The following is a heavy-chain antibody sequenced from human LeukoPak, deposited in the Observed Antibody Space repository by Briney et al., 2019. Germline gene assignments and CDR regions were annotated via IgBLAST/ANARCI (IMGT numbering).Heavy chain of an antibody. CDR2: ISGSGGST. CDR3: AKDVRHRLGAGPKPGWFDP. CDR1: GFTFSSYA. J-gene: IGHJ5*02. V-gene: IGHV3-23*01. D-gene: IGHD6-13*01. Sequence: GGSLRLSCAASGFTFSSYAMSWVRQAPGKGLEWVSAISGSGGSTYYADSVKGRFTISRDNSKNTLYLQMNSLRAEDTAVYYCAKDVRHRLGAGPKPGWFDPWGQGTLVTVSS.